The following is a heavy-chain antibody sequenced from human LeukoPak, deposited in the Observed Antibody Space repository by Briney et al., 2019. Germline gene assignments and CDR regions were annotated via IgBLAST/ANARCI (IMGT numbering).Heavy chain of an antibody. Sequence: AETLSLTCDVSGASTNTDSYFWGWVRQAPGKGLEWVSGINWNGGSTGYADSVKGRFTISRDNAKNSLYLQMNSLRAEDTALYYCARDVYSSWSSYYMDVWGKGTTVTVSS. V-gene: IGHV3-20*04. CDR3: ARDVYSSWSSYYMDV. J-gene: IGHJ6*03. CDR1: GASTNTDSYF. D-gene: IGHD6-13*01. CDR2: INWNGGST.